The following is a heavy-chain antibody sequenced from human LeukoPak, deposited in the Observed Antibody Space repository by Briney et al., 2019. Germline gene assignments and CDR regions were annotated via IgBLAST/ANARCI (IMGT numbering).Heavy chain of an antibody. V-gene: IGHV4-59*01. D-gene: IGHD2-15*01. Sequence: SETLSLTCTVSGGSLSSYYWSWIRQPPGKGLEWIGYIYYSGSTNYNPSLKSRVTISVDTSKNQFSLKLSSVTAADTAVYYCARNLGYCSGGSCYSSDYGMDVWGQGTTVTVFS. J-gene: IGHJ6*02. CDR3: ARNLGYCSGGSCYSSDYGMDV. CDR1: GGSLSSYY. CDR2: IYYSGST.